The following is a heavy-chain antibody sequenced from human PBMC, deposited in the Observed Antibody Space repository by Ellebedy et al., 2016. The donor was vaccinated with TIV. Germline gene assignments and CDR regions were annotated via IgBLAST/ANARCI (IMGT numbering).Heavy chain of an antibody. CDR1: GFTLSTYW. CDR2: MRKDGREE. D-gene: IGHD6-25*01. CDR3: ARENGYYFDY. J-gene: IGHJ4*02. V-gene: IGHV3-7*01. Sequence: GESLKISCAASGFTLSTYWMNWVRQAPGKGLEWVASMRKDGREEYFVDSVKGRFTISRENTKNSLYLQMNSLRAEDTAVYFCARENGYYFDYWGQGTLVIVSS.